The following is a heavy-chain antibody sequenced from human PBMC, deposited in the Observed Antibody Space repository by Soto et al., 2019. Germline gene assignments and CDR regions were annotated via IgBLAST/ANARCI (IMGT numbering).Heavy chain of an antibody. CDR2: IYYSGST. D-gene: IGHD1-26*01. J-gene: IGHJ4*02. CDR3: ARLEGVGAVIVY. CDR1: GGSISSSSYY. Sequence: SETLSLTCTVSGGSISSSSYYWGWIRQPPGKGLEWIGSIYYSGSTYYNPSLKSRVTISVDTSKNQFSLKLSSVTAADTAVYYCARLEGVGAVIVYWGQGTLVTVSS. V-gene: IGHV4-39*01.